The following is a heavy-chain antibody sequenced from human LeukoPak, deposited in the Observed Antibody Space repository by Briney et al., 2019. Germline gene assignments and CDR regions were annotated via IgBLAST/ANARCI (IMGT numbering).Heavy chain of an antibody. CDR1: GFTFSDYY. CDR2: ISSSGSTI. J-gene: IGHJ4*02. Sequence: GGSLRLSCAASGFTFSDYYMGWIRQAPGKGLEWVSYISSSGSTIYYADSVKGRSTISRDNAKNSLYLQMNTLRAEDTAVYYCAKDILAAGLFFDYWGQGTLVTVSS. D-gene: IGHD6-13*01. CDR3: AKDILAAGLFFDY. V-gene: IGHV3-11*01.